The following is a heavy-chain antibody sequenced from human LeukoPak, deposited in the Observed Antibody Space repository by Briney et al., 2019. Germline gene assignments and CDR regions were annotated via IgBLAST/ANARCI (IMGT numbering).Heavy chain of an antibody. CDR2: ISWDSGTI. V-gene: IGHV3-9*01. CDR3: AKSPGLESYYYYMDV. J-gene: IGHJ6*03. CDR1: GFNFYDYA. Sequence: PGGSLRLSCAASGFNFYDYAMHWVRQAPGKGLEWVSGISWDSGTIAYADSVRGRFTISRDNAKNSLYLQMNSLRPEDTGLYYCAKSPGLESYYYYMDVWGKGTTLRVSS. D-gene: IGHD1-1*01.